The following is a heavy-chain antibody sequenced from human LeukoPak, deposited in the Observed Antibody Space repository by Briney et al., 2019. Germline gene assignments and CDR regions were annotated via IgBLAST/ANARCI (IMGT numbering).Heavy chain of an antibody. CDR3: ARDLSNGGFSD. CDR2: ISGISHNI. J-gene: IGHJ4*02. V-gene: IGHV3-11*04. CDR1: GFIFSDFY. Sequence: GGSLRLSCAPSGFIFSDFYMSWTRQAPGKGLEWVSYISGISHNIQYADSVKGRFTVSRDNAKKSLYLQMNSLRAEDTAVYFCARDLSNGGFSDWDQGTLVTVSS. D-gene: IGHD3-10*01.